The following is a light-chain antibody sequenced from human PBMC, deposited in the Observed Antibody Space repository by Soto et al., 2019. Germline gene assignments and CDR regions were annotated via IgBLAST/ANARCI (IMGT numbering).Light chain of an antibody. CDR2: EVS. J-gene: IGLJ3*02. V-gene: IGLV2-14*01. CDR3: SSYTSISTRV. CDR1: SSDVGGYNY. Sequence: QSALTQPASVSGSPGQSITISCTGTSSDVGGYNYVSWYQQHPGKAPKLMIYEVSNRPSGVSNLFSGSKSGNMASLTSSGLLAEDEADYYCSSYTSISTRVFGGGTKLTVL.